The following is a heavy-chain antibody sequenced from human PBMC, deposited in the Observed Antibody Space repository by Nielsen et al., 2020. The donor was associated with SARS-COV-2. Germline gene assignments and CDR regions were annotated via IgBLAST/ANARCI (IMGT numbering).Heavy chain of an antibody. CDR1: GGSFSGYY. J-gene: IGHJ6*02. D-gene: IGHD1-7*01. Sequence: SETLSLTCAVYGGSFSGYYWSWIRQPPGKGLEWIGEINHSGSTNYNPSLKSRVTISVDTSKNQFSLKLSSVTAADTAVYYCARGELQHYYYGMDVWGQGTTVTVSS. CDR3: ARGELQHYYYGMDV. V-gene: IGHV4-34*01. CDR2: INHSGST.